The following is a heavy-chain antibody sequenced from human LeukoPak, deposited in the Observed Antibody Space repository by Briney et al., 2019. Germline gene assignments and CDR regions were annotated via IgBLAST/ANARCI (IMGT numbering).Heavy chain of an antibody. Sequence: SETLSLTCGVSGGSISSSSYYWGWIRQPPGKGLEWIGSVHDTGSTFYNPSLKSRVTISLDTSKNQFSLKLSSVTAADTAVYYCAREATSYSYYLDYWGQGSLVTVSS. CDR1: GGSISSSSYY. J-gene: IGHJ4*02. CDR2: VHDTGST. CDR3: AREATSYSYYLDY. V-gene: IGHV4-39*07. D-gene: IGHD4-11*01.